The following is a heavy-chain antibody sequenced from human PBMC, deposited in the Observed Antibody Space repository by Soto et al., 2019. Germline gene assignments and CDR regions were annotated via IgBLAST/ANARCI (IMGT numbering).Heavy chain of an antibody. J-gene: IGHJ4*01. D-gene: IGHD2-15*01. CDR3: ATLPRIGDCSARTCFSGFDT. CDR2: IVASCGTP. Sequence: QVQLVQSGAELKKTGSSVQISCRDAGGTFGSNAINWVRQAPGQWLEWMGNIVASCGTPHFAQKFQDRGIFTADKSTDTAYMDLSSLGSEHTAVYYCATLPRIGDCSARTCFSGFDTWGHGPLVTVSS. V-gene: IGHV1-69*06. CDR1: GGTFGSNA.